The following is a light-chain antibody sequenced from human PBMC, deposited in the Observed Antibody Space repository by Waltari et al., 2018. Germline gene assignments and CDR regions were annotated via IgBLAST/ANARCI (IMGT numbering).Light chain of an antibody. CDR2: AVS. CDR1: NSAVGGYDF. V-gene: IGLV2-8*01. Sequence: QSALTQPPSASGPPGQSVTISCTGTNSAVGGYDFFSWYQQHPGKAPKPMIYAVSKRPSGVPDRFSGSKSGNTASLTVSGLQADDEADYYCCSYAGGNNLLFGGGTKLTVL. CDR3: CSYAGGNNLL. J-gene: IGLJ2*01.